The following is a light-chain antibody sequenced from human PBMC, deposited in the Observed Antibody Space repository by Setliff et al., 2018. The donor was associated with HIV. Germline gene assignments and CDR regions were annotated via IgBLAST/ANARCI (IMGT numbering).Light chain of an antibody. CDR1: SSDVGGYNY. CDR3: TSYTTSNTITRV. Sequence: QSALTQPASVSGSPGQSITISCTGTSSDVGGYNYVSWYQQHPGKAPKLMISEVSNRPSGVSNRFSGSKSGNTASLTISGLQADDEADYYCTSYTTSNTITRVFGTGTKVT. J-gene: IGLJ1*01. V-gene: IGLV2-14*01. CDR2: EVS.